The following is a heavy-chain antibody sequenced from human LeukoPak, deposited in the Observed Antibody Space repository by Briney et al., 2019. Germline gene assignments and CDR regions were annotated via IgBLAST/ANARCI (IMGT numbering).Heavy chain of an antibody. Sequence: GRSLRPSCAASGFTFVDYAMHWVRKAPGKGLEWVSGISWNSGSIGYADSVKGRFTISRDNAKNSLYLQMNSLRAEDTALYYCPKAKVALDYWGQGTLVTVSS. J-gene: IGHJ4*02. CDR3: PKAKVALDY. CDR1: GFTFVDYA. CDR2: ISWNSGSI. D-gene: IGHD2-15*01. V-gene: IGHV3-9*01.